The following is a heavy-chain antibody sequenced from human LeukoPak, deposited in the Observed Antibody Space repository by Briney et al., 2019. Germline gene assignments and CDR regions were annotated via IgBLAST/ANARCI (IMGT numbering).Heavy chain of an antibody. D-gene: IGHD3-10*01. CDR2: IYSGGST. CDR1: GFTVSSNY. Sequence: GGSLRLSCAASGFTVSSNYMSWVRQAPGKGLEWVSVIYSGGSTYYADSVKGRFTISRHNSKNTLYLQMNSLRAEDTAVYYCARIRITMVRGVQKERYFDYWGQGTLVTVSS. CDR3: ARIRITMVRGVQKERYFDY. J-gene: IGHJ4*02. V-gene: IGHV3-53*04.